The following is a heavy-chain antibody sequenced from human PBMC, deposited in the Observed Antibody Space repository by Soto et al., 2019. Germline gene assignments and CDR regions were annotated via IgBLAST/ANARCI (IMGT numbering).Heavy chain of an antibody. CDR3: ARGFRWGMDV. J-gene: IGHJ6*02. D-gene: IGHD3-16*02. Sequence: PGGSLRLSCVASGFTISNYWMHWVRQAPGKGLVWVSRINSDASTTDYADSVKGRFTISRDNAKNTLYLQMNSLRAEDTAVYYCARGFRWGMDVWGQGTTVTVSS. CDR1: GFTISNYW. CDR2: INSDASTT. V-gene: IGHV3-74*01.